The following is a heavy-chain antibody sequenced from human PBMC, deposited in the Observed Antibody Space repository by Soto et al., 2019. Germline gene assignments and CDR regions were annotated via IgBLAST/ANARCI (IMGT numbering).Heavy chain of an antibody. D-gene: IGHD3-3*01. V-gene: IGHV3-23*01. J-gene: IGHJ4*02. CDR2: ISGDGDT. CDR3: AREIFRTFYFDGSVYSFNY. CDR1: GFTFSRCA. Sequence: GGSLRLSCAASGFTFSRCAMSWVRQAPGKGLEWVSVISGDGDTYYADSVKGRFTVSRDDSKNTLYLQMNTLRPEDTANYYCAREIFRTFYFDGSVYSFNYWARGTLFTVS.